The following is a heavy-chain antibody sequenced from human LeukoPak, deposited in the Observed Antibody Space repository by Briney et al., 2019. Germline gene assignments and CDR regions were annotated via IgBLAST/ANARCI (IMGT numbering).Heavy chain of an antibody. CDR3: ARHSGTLGYFDY. Sequence: PSETLSLTCTVSGGSISSSSYYWGWIRQPPGKGLEWIGSIYYSGSTYYNPSLKSRVTISVDTSKNQFSLKLSSVTAADTAVYYCARHSGTLGYFDYWGQGTLVTVSS. D-gene: IGHD7-27*01. CDR2: IYYSGST. V-gene: IGHV4-39*01. CDR1: GGSISSSSYY. J-gene: IGHJ4*02.